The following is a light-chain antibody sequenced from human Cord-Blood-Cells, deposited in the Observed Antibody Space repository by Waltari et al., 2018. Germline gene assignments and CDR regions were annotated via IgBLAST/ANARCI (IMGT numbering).Light chain of an antibody. V-gene: IGLV2-23*01. CDR3: CSYAGSSTLV. CDR1: SSDFGSYNL. Sequence: QSALTQPASVSGSPGQSITIPCNGTSSDFGSYNLFSWYQQHPGKAPKLMIYEGSKRPSGVSNRFSGSKSGNTASLTISGLQAEDEADYYCCSYAGSSTLVFGGGTKLTVL. J-gene: IGLJ2*01. CDR2: EGS.